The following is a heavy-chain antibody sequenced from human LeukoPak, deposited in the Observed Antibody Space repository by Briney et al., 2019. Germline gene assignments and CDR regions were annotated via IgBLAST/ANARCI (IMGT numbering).Heavy chain of an antibody. CDR3: ARGSWNCSGGSCYDY. V-gene: IGHV3-66*02. J-gene: IGHJ4*02. CDR2: IYSGGST. D-gene: IGHD2-15*01. CDR1: GFTVSSNY. Sequence: PGGSLRLSCAASGFTVSSNYMSWARQAPGKGLEWVSVIYSGGSTFYADSVKGRFTISRDNSKNTLYLQMNSLRAEDTAVYYCARGSWNCSGGSCYDYWGQGTLVTVSS.